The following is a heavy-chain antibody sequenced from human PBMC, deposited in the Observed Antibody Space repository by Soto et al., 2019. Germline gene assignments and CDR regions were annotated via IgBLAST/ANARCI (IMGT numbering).Heavy chain of an antibody. CDR2: IYWNDDK. J-gene: IGHJ4*02. CDR1: GFSLSTSGVG. V-gene: IGHV2-5*01. Sequence: SGPTLVNPTQTLTLTCTFSGFSLSTSGVGVGWIRQPPGKALEWLALIYWNDDKRYSPSLKSRLTITKDTSKNQVVLTMTNMDPVDTATYYCARFGSYSSNLYYFDYWGQGTLVTVSS. CDR3: ARFGSYSSNLYYFDY. D-gene: IGHD6-13*01.